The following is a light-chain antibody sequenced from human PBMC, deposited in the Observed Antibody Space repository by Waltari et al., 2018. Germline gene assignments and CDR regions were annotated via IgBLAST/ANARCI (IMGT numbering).Light chain of an antibody. V-gene: IGLV2-14*01. Sequence: QSALTQPASVFGSAGQSVTIFCTGTSNDVGGYNSVSWYQKHPGQAPRVIIYDVSDRPSGVSDRFSGSKSGNTASLTISGLQAEDEADYYCSSQSSNNVVLFGGGTKLTVL. J-gene: IGLJ2*01. CDR3: SSQSSNNVVL. CDR1: SNDVGGYNS. CDR2: DVS.